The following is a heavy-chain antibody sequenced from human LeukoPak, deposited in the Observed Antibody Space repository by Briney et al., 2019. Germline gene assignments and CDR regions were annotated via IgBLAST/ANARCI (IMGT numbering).Heavy chain of an antibody. D-gene: IGHD6-13*01. CDR3: ARDGDSSSWSYYYYYGMDV. J-gene: IGHJ6*02. CDR2: ISYDGSSK. CDR1: GFTFSSYA. Sequence: GGSLRLSCAASGFTFSSYAMHWVRQAPGKGLEWVAVISYDGSSKYYADSVKGRFTISRDNAKNSLYLQMNSLRAEDTAVYYCARDGDSSSWSYYYYYGMDVWGQGTTVTVSS. V-gene: IGHV3-30-3*01.